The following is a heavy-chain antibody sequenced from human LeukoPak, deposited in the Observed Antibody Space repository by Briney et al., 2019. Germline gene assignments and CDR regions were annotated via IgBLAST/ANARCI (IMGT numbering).Heavy chain of an antibody. CDR3: ARTYLAYCGGDCYSHDY. D-gene: IGHD2-21*02. V-gene: IGHV1-18*01. CDR1: GYTFTSYG. J-gene: IGHJ4*02. Sequence: ASVKVSCKASGYTFTSYGISWVRQAPGQGLEWMGWISAYNGNTNCAQKLQGRVTMTTDTSTSTAYMELRSLRSDDTAVYYCARTYLAYCGGDCYSHDYWGQGTLVTVSS. CDR2: ISAYNGNT.